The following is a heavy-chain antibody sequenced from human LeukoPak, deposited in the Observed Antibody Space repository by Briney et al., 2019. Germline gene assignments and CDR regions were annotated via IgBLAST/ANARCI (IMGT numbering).Heavy chain of an antibody. J-gene: IGHJ4*02. CDR3: AKGSGDSSGYYYGVHPYFDY. V-gene: IGHV3-9*01. Sequence: GGSLRLSCEASGFTFDDYAMHWVRQAPGKGLGWVSGISWNSGSIGYADSVKGRFTISRDNAKNSLYLQMNSLRAEDTALYYCAKGSGDSSGYYYGVHPYFDYWGQGTLVTVSS. D-gene: IGHD3-22*01. CDR2: ISWNSGSI. CDR1: GFTFDDYA.